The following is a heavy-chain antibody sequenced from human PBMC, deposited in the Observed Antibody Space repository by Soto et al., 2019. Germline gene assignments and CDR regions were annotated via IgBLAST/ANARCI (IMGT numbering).Heavy chain of an antibody. V-gene: IGHV4-38-2*01. Sequence: SETLSLTCAVSGYSIASGYYWAWIRQSPGKGLEWIGSIYHAGSVYYNPSLNSRVAVSLDTSKNHFSLKLTSVTAAGTAVYYCARTFDYYGMDVWGQGTTVTAP. J-gene: IGHJ6*02. CDR1: GYSIASGYY. CDR2: IYHAGSV. CDR3: ARTFDYYGMDV.